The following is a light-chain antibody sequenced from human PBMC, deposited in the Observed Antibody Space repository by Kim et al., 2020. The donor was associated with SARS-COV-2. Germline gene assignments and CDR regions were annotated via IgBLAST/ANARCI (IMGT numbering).Light chain of an antibody. CDR2: GAS. J-gene: IGKJ5*01. CDR3: QQYNNWPPIT. V-gene: IGKV3-20*01. Sequence: PGERATLSCRASQSVSNSYLAWYQQKSGQAPRLLIYGASSRAMGIPDRFSGSESGTDFTLTIDRLEPEDFAVYYCQQYNNWPPITFGQGTRLEIK. CDR1: QSVSNSY.